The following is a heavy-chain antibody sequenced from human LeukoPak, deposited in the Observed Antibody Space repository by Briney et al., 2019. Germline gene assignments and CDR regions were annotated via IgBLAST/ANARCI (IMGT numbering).Heavy chain of an antibody. Sequence: ASVKVSCKASGYTFTGYYMHWVRQAPGQGLEWMGWINPNSGGTNYAQKFQGRVTMTRDTSISTAYMELSRLRSDDTAVYYCARVDIDSSGYYYATMKYYFDYWGQGTLVTVSS. V-gene: IGHV1-2*02. D-gene: IGHD3-22*01. CDR3: ARVDIDSSGYYYATMKYYFDY. CDR2: INPNSGGT. CDR1: GYTFTGYY. J-gene: IGHJ4*02.